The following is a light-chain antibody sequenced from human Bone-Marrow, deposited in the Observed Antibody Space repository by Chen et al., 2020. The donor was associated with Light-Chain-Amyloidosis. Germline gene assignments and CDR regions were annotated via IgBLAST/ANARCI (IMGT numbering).Light chain of an antibody. CDR3: MQAVEAPT. CDR1: QSLLHSKGNKY. Sequence: DIVMTKSPLSLPVTPGGPASISCRSSQSLLHSKGNKYGDWYLQNPGRSPQLLIYLGSNRACGVPDRFSVSGAGTDFTLKISIVEAEDGGVYYCMQAVEAPTFGQGTKLESK. CDR2: LGS. J-gene: IGKJ2*01. V-gene: IGKV2-28*01.